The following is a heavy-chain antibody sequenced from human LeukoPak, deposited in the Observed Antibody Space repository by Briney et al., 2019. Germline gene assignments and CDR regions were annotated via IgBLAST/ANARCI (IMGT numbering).Heavy chain of an antibody. Sequence: GGSLRLSCVGSGFTFRGHAMSWVRQAPEKGLEFVSGIYENGGTTYYADSVKGRFSISRDNSKNTLYLQMDSLRGGDTAVYYCAKDFRIGYSAHFDYWSQGALVTVSS. D-gene: IGHD2-21*01. CDR2: IYENGGTT. V-gene: IGHV3-23*01. CDR1: GFTFRGHA. J-gene: IGHJ4*02. CDR3: AKDFRIGYSAHFDY.